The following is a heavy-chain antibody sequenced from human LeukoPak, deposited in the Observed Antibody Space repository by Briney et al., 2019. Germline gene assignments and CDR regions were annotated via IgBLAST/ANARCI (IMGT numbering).Heavy chain of an antibody. CDR2: INPNSGGT. Sequence: ASVKVPCKASGYTFTGYFMHWVRQAPGQGLEWMGWINPNSGGTNYAQKFQGRVTMTRDTSISTAYMELSRLRSDDTAVYYCARVGAEYQLLYDQYYFDYWGQGTLVTVSS. CDR3: ARVGAEYQLLYDQYYFDY. D-gene: IGHD2-2*02. V-gene: IGHV1-2*02. CDR1: GYTFTGYF. J-gene: IGHJ4*02.